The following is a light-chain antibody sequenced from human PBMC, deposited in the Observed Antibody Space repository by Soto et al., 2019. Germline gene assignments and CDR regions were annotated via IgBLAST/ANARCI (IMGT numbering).Light chain of an antibody. V-gene: IGLV2-14*03. CDR2: GVS. CDR3: SSFTGTTTLDV. J-gene: IGLJ1*01. CDR1: SSDVGAYKY. Sequence: QSALTQPASVSGSPGQSITISCTGTSSDVGAYKYVSWYQQHPGKAPKLIIHGVSNRPSGVSNRFSGSKSGNTAFLTISGLQPEDEADYYCSSFTGTTTLDVFGTGTKVTVL.